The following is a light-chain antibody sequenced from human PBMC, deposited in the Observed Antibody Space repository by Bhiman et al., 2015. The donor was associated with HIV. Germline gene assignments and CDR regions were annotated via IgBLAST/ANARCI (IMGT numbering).Light chain of an antibody. CDR1: SSDIGGSDS. J-gene: IGLJ1*01. CDR2: EVT. Sequence: QSALTQPASVSGSPGQSITISCSGTSSDIGGSDSVSWYQHHPGKAPKLIIYEVTKRPSGVPDRFSGSKSGNTASLTVSGLQAEDEADYYCSSHGGDNNFDVFGTGTKVTVL. CDR3: SSHGGDNNFDV. V-gene: IGLV2-8*01.